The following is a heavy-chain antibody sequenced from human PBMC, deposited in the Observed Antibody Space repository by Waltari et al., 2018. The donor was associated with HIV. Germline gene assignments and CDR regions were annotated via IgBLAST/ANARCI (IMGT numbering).Heavy chain of an antibody. CDR2: IYYSGST. J-gene: IGHJ4*02. CDR1: GGSISSSSYY. CDR3: ARGQDDYSSS. Sequence: QLQLQELGPGLVKPSETLSLTCTVSGGSISSSSYYWGWIRQPPGKGLEWIGSIYYSGSTYYNPSLKSRVTISVDTSKNQFSLKLSSVTAADTAVYYCARGQDDYSSSWGQGTLVTVSS. D-gene: IGHD6-13*01. V-gene: IGHV4-39*07.